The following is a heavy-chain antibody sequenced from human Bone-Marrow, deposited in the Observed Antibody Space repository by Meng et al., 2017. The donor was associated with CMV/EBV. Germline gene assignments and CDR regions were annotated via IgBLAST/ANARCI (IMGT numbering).Heavy chain of an antibody. CDR2: ISGSGDST. V-gene: IGHV3-23*01. J-gene: IGHJ6*02. CDR1: GFTFSNCA. CDR3: AKGSDCSGGSCYYYGMDV. D-gene: IGHD2-15*01. Sequence: GGSLRLSCAASGFTFSNCAMSWVRQAPGKGLEWVSSISGSGDSTYYADAVKGLFTTSRDNSKNTLYLQMNSLRAEDTAVYYCAKGSDCSGGSCYYYGMDVWGQGTTVTVSS.